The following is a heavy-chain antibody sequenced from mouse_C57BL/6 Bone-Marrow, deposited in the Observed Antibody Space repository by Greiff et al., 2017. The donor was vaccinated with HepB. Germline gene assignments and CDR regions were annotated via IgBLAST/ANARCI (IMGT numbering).Heavy chain of an antibody. D-gene: IGHD1-1*01. V-gene: IGHV1-18*01. CDR1: GYTFTDYN. CDR3: ARSLYYYGSSTFAY. CDR2: INPNNGGT. Sequence: VQLQQSGPELVKPGASVKIPCKASGYTFTDYNMDWVKQSHGKSLEWIGDINPNNGGTIYNQKFKGKDTLTVDKSSSTAYMELRSLTSEDTAVYYCARSLYYYGSSTFAYWGQGTLVTVSA. J-gene: IGHJ3*01.